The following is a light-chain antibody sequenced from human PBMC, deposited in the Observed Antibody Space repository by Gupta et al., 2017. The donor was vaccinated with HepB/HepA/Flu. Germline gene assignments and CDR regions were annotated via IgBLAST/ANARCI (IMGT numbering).Light chain of an antibody. CDR2: DVS. J-gene: IGLJ2*01. V-gene: IGLV2-14*03. Sequence: QSALTQPASVSGSPGQSITISCPGTSSDVGGYNYVSWYQQHPGKAPKLMIYDVSNRPSGVSNRFSGSKSGNTASLTISGLQAEDEADYYCSSYTSSSTRAFGGGTKLTVL. CDR3: SSYTSSSTRA. CDR1: SSDVGGYNY.